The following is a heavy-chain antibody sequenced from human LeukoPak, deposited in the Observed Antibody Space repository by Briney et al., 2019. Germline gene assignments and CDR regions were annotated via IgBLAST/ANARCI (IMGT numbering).Heavy chain of an antibody. V-gene: IGHV4-59*08. CDR2: IYYSGST. CDR1: GGSISSYY. D-gene: IGHD6-13*01. Sequence: PSETLSLTCTVSGGSISSYYWSWIRQPPGKGLEWIGYIYYSGSTNYNPSLKSRVTISVDTSKNQFSLKLSSVTAADTAVYYCARLVLGSWPDYWGQGTLVTVSS. CDR3: ARLVLGSWPDY. J-gene: IGHJ4*02.